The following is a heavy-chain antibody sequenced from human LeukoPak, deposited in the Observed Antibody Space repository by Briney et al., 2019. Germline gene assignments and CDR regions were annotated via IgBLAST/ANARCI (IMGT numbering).Heavy chain of an antibody. J-gene: IGHJ4*02. Sequence: GRSLRLSCAASGFTFSSYAMHWVRQAPGKGLEWVAVISYDGSNKYYADSVKGRFTISRDNSKNTLYLQMRSLRAEDTAVYYCARAREMATISYWGQGTLVTVS. CDR1: GFTFSSYA. CDR2: ISYDGSNK. V-gene: IGHV3-30-3*01. CDR3: ARAREMATISY. D-gene: IGHD5-24*01.